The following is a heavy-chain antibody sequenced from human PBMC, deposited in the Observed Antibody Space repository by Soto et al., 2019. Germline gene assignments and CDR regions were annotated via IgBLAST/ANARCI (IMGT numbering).Heavy chain of an antibody. V-gene: IGHV4-34*01. Sequence: PSETLSLTCAVYGGSFSGYYWSWIRQPPGKGLEWIGEINHSGSTNYNPSLKSRVTISVDTSKNQLSLKLSSVAAADTAGYYCGRDRATHYTGSRSPRYYYGMDVWGQGTTVTVSS. CDR3: GRDRATHYTGSRSPRYYYGMDV. J-gene: IGHJ6*02. D-gene: IGHD3-10*01. CDR1: GGSFSGYY. CDR2: INHSGST.